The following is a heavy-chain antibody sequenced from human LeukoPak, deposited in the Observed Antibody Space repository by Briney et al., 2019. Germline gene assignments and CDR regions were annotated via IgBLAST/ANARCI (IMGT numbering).Heavy chain of an antibody. V-gene: IGHV1-2*06. Sequence: GALVKVSCKASGYTSTSYYMHWVRQAPGQGLEWMGLINPNSGGTNYAQKFQGRVTMTRDTSISTAYMELSRLRSDDTAVYYCARDRVGSGYNWFDPWGQGTLVTVSS. CDR2: INPNSGGT. D-gene: IGHD3-10*01. CDR1: GYTSTSYY. J-gene: IGHJ5*02. CDR3: ARDRVGSGYNWFDP.